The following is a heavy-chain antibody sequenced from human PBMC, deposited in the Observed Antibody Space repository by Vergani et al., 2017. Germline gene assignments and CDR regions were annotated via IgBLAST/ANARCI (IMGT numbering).Heavy chain of an antibody. CDR3: AREGRSGSYYGGLRYYGMDV. J-gene: IGHJ6*02. CDR1: GFTFSSYS. Sequence: EVQLVESGGGLVQPGGPLRLSCAASGFTFSSYSMNWVRPAPGKGLEWVSYISSSSSTIYYAASVKGRFTISRDNAKNSLYLQMNSLRAEDTAVYYCAREGRSGSYYGGLRYYGMDVWGQGTTVTVSS. V-gene: IGHV3-48*01. D-gene: IGHD1-26*01. CDR2: ISSSSSTI.